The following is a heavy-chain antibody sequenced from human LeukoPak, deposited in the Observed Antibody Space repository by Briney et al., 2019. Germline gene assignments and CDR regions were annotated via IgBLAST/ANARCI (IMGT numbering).Heavy chain of an antibody. J-gene: IGHJ4*02. D-gene: IGHD2-15*01. CDR3: AREDTIVVVPMDY. CDR2: INPSGGST. CDR1: GYTFTSYY. V-gene: IGHV1-46*01. Sequence: ASVKVSCKASGYTFTSYYMHWVRQAPGQGLEWMGIINPSGGSTSYAQKFQGRVTMTTDTSTSTAYMELRSLRSDDTAVYYCAREDTIVVVPMDYWGQGTLVTVSS.